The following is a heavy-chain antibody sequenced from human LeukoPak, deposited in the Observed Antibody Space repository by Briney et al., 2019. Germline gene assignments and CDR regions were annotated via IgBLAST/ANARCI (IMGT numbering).Heavy chain of an antibody. CDR3: ARDIVVVIAYHDAFDI. J-gene: IGHJ3*02. CDR2: ISSSSSTI. D-gene: IGHD2-21*01. V-gene: IGHV3-48*04. Sequence: GGSLRLSCAASGFTFSSYSMNWVRQAPGKGLEWVSYISSSSSTIYYADSVKGRFTISRDNAKNSLYLQMNSLRAEDTAVYYCARDIVVVIAYHDAFDIWGQGTMVTVSS. CDR1: GFTFSSYS.